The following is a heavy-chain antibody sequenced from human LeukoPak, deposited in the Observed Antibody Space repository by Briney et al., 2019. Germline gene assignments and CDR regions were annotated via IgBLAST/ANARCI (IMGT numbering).Heavy chain of an antibody. CDR2: INHSGST. V-gene: IGHV4-34*01. D-gene: IGHD3-10*01. CDR1: GGSLSAYY. CDR3: ARGGRPYYYGSGKRFDP. Sequence: PSETLSLTCAVYGGSLSAYYWTWIRQPPGKGLEWIGEINHSGSTNYNPSLKSRVTISVDTSKNQFSLKLSSVTAADTAVYYCARGGRPYYYGSGKRFDPWGQGTLVTVSS. J-gene: IGHJ5*02.